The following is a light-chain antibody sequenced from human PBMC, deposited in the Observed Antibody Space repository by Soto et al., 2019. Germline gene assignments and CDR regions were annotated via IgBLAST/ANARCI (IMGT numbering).Light chain of an antibody. Sequence: EIVLTQSPGTLSLSPGERAARSCMASQSVSNNYLAWYQQKPGQAPRLLIYGASNRATGIPDRFSGSASGTDFTLTISRLEPEDFAVYYCQQYGSSGTFGQGTKVDIK. CDR2: GAS. J-gene: IGKJ1*01. CDR1: QSVSNNY. CDR3: QQYGSSGT. V-gene: IGKV3-20*01.